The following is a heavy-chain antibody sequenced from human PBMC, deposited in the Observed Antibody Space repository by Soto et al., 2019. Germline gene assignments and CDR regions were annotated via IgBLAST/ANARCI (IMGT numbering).Heavy chain of an antibody. CDR1: GFTFSSYW. J-gene: IGHJ3*02. CDR2: LNSDGSST. Sequence: EVQLVESGGGLVQPGGSLRLSCAASGFTFSSYWMHWVRQAPGKGLVWVSRLNSDGSSTSYADSVKGRFTISRDNAKNTLYLQMNSLRAEDTAVYYCARVGPDYAGADAFDIWGQGTMVTVSS. V-gene: IGHV3-74*01. CDR3: ARVGPDYAGADAFDI. D-gene: IGHD4-17*01.